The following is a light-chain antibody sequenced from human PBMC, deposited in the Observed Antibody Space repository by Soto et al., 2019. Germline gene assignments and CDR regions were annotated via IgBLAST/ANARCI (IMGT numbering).Light chain of an antibody. CDR2: DVS. J-gene: IGLJ1*01. CDR3: NSYTSSSTPYV. Sequence: QSVLTQPASVSGSPGQSITISCTGTSSDVGGYNYVSWYQQHPGKAPKLMIYDVSNRPSGVSNHFSGSKSGNTASLTISGLQAEDEADYYCNSYTSSSTPYVFGTGTKVTVL. V-gene: IGLV2-14*01. CDR1: SSDVGGYNY.